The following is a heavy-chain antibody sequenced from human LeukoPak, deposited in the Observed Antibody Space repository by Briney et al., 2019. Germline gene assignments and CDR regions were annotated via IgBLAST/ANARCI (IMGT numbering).Heavy chain of an antibody. D-gene: IGHD3-3*01. J-gene: IGHJ4*02. V-gene: IGHV4-34*01. Sequence: SETLSLTCAVYGGSLSGSYWSWIRQPPGQGLEWIGEINHSGSANYNPSLKSRVTLSIDKSKNQFSLNLNSVTAADTAVYYCARARRDSGYYKVDYWGQGTLVTVSS. CDR1: GGSLSGSY. CDR2: INHSGSA. CDR3: ARARRDSGYYKVDY.